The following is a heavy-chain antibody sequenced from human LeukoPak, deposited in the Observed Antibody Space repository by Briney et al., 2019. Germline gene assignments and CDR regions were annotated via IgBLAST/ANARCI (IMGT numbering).Heavy chain of an antibody. J-gene: IGHJ2*01. Sequence: GGSLRLSCAVSGFTFSRYWMTWVRQAPGKGLEWVANIKVDGSEKYYVDAVKGRFTISRDNAKDSLYLQMNGLRAEDTAVYYCARGGAPTGVTVPTAVYWYFDLWGRGTLVTVSS. V-gene: IGHV3-7*01. CDR1: GFTFSRYW. D-gene: IGHD1-7*01. CDR3: ARGGAPTGVTVPTAVYWYFDL. CDR2: IKVDGSEK.